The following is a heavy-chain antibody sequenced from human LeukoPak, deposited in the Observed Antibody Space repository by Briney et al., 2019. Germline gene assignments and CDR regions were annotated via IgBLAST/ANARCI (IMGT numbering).Heavy chain of an antibody. CDR3: ARAPDYDSSGYPLY. CDR1: GFSFSVYW. V-gene: IGHV3-74*01. Sequence: GGSLRLSCAASGFSFSVYWMHWVRQAPGKGPVWVSRIKTDGSVTDYADFVKGRFTISRDNAKNSLYLQMDSLRAEDTALYHCARAPDYDSSGYPLYWGQGTLVTVSS. D-gene: IGHD3-22*01. CDR2: IKTDGSVT. J-gene: IGHJ4*02.